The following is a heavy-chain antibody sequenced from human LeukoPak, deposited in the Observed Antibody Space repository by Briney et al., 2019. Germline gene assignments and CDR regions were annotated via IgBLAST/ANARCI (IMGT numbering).Heavy chain of an antibody. D-gene: IGHD2-2*02. CDR3: ARNAGTCSSNSCYTEYRFDP. CDR2: IIPIFGTA. V-gene: IGHV1-69*05. Sequence: ASVKVSCKASGGTFSSDAISWVRQAPGQGREWMGGIIPIFGTANYAQKFQGRVTITTDETTSTAYMDLSSLRSEDTAVYYCARNAGTCSSNSCYTEYRFDPWGQGTLVTVSS. CDR1: GGTFSSDA. J-gene: IGHJ5*02.